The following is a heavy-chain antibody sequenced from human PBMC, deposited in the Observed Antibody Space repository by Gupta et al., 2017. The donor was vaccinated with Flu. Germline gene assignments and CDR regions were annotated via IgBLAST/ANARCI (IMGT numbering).Heavy chain of an antibody. Sequence: QVQLVESGGDLVEPGGSLGLSCVGSGFPFSDYFMSWIRQAPGKGLEWVAYSTSSGRNVYYADSVKGRFTVSRDNAKNSVFLHMHSLRAEDTAIYYCARDRRDLDKGYYYYYMDVWGKGATVTVSS. CDR2: STSSGRNV. D-gene: IGHD3-9*01. CDR3: ARDRRDLDKGYYYYYMDV. V-gene: IGHV3-11*01. J-gene: IGHJ6*03. CDR1: GFPFSDYF.